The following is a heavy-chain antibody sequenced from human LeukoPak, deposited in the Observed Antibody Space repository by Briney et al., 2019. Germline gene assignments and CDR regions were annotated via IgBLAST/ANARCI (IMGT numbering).Heavy chain of an antibody. V-gene: IGHV3-66*02. D-gene: IGHD3-22*01. CDR3: ARHSSGYYHYDY. J-gene: IGHJ4*02. CDR2: IYAGGNT. CDR1: GFGFGQYE. Sequence: GGSLRLSCAASGFGFGQYEMNWVRQAPGKGLEWLSVIYAGGNTYYADSVKGRFTISRDISKNTVYFQMNSLRPEETAVYYCARHSSGYYHYDYWGPGTPVTVAS.